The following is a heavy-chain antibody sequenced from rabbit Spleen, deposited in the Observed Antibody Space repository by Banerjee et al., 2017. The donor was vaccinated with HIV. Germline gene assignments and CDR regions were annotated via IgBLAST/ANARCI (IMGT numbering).Heavy chain of an antibody. D-gene: IGHD3-1*01. CDR1: GLDFSSSDW. V-gene: IGHV1S40*01. CDR2: IDPIFGIT. J-gene: IGHJ4*01. CDR3: AREKSGNHGHDL. Sequence: QSLEESGGDLVKPGASLTLTCTASGLDFSSSDWIYWVRQAPGKGLEWIGYIDPIFGITYFANWAKGRFTISKTSSTTVTLRMTSLTAADTATYFCAREKSGNHGHDLWGPGTLVTVS.